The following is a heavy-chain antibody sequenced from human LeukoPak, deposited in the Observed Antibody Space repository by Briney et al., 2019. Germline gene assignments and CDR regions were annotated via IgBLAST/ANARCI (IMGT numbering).Heavy chain of an antibody. V-gene: IGHV3-48*01. CDR1: GFTFSSYS. D-gene: IGHD6-13*01. Sequence: PGGSLRLSCAAAGFTFSSYSMNWVRQAPGKGLGWVSYISGSSSTIYYADSVKGRFTISRDNAKNSLYLQMNSLRAEDTAVYYCARSGYSSSWTSVDYWGQGTLVTVSS. CDR3: ARSGYSSSWTSVDY. J-gene: IGHJ4*02. CDR2: ISGSSSTI.